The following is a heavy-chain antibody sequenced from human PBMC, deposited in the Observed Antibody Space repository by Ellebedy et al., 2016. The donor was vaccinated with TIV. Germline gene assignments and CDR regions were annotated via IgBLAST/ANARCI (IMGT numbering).Heavy chain of an antibody. Sequence: SETLSLXXTVSGGSFSSYYWSWIRQAAGKGLEWIGRSFMGGSTTYNPSLKNRVTMSVDASKTQLSLNLSSVTAADTAVYFCARLRQSRDRSHWYFDLWGRGTLVTVSS. CDR2: SFMGGST. V-gene: IGHV4-4*07. CDR3: ARLRQSRDRSHWYFDL. D-gene: IGHD1-14*01. J-gene: IGHJ2*01. CDR1: GGSFSSYY.